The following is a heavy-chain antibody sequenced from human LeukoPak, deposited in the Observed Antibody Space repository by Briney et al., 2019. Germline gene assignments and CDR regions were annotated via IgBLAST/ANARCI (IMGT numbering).Heavy chain of an antibody. CDR2: INHSGST. V-gene: IGHV4-34*01. CDR1: GGSLSGYY. CDR3: ANRLRPFDH. D-gene: IGHD5-12*01. J-gene: IGHJ4*02. Sequence: PSETLSLTCAVYGGSLSGYYWSWIRQPPGKGLEWIGEINHSGSTNYNPSLKSRVTISVDTSKNQFSLKLSSVTAADTAVYYCANRLRPFDHWGQETLVTVSS.